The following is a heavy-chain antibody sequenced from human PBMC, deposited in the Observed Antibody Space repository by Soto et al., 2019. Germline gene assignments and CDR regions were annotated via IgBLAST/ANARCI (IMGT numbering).Heavy chain of an antibody. CDR3: AREDSIIIPAVSDF. D-gene: IGHD2-2*01. CDR2: ISSSGSTI. Sequence: TGGSLRLSCAASGFTFSSYERNWVRQAPGKGLEWVSYISSSGSTIYYADSVKGRFTISRDNAKSSVSLQMNTLRVEDTAVYYCAREDSIIIPAVSDFWGQGTLVTVSS. V-gene: IGHV3-48*03. J-gene: IGHJ4*02. CDR1: GFTFSSYE.